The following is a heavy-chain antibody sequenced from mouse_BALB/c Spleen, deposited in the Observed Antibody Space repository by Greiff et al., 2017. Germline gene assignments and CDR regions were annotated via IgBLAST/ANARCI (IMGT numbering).Heavy chain of an antibody. CDR1: GFAFSSYD. Sequence: DVKLQESGGGLVKPGGSLKLSCAASGFAFSSYDMSWVRQTPEKRLEWVAYISSGGGSTYYPDTVKGRFTISRDNAKNTLYLQMSSLKSEDTAMYYCARQGYYGSSYGAWFAYWGQGTLVTVSA. D-gene: IGHD1-1*01. CDR3: ARQGYYGSSYGAWFAY. J-gene: IGHJ3*01. CDR2: ISSGGGST. V-gene: IGHV5-12-1*01.